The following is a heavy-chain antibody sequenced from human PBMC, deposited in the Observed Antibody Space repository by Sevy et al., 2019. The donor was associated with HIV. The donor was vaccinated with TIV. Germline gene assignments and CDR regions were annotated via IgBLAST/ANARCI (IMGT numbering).Heavy chain of an antibody. CDR3: AKDFCSGGSCYSAFVY. CDR1: GYSFTTYI. Sequence: ASVKVSCKASGYSFTTYIIHWVRQAPGQSLVWIGYVNARNGDTKYSQSFQGRATITRDTSASTAYMELKSLRSEDTAVYYCAKDFCSGGSCYSAFVYWGQGTLVTVSS. V-gene: IGHV1-3*01. J-gene: IGHJ4*02. D-gene: IGHD2-15*01. CDR2: VNARNGDT.